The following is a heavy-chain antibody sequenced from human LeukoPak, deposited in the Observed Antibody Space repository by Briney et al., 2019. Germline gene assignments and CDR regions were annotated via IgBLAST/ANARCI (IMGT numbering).Heavy chain of an antibody. CDR1: GFTFSSYS. D-gene: IGHD3-9*01. Sequence: PGGSLRLSCAASGFTFSSYSMNWVRQAPGKGLEWVSSISSSSSYIYYADSVKGRFTISRDNAKNSLYLQMNSLRAEDTAVYYCARDQSRHSEDYDILTGIIDYWGQGTLVTVSS. CDR3: ARDQSRHSEDYDILTGIIDY. CDR2: ISSSSSYI. V-gene: IGHV3-21*01. J-gene: IGHJ4*02.